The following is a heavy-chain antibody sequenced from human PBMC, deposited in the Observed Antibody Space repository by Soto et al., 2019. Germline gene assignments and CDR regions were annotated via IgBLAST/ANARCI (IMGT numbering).Heavy chain of an antibody. CDR2: ISYDGSNK. D-gene: IGHD6-13*01. CDR3: AKEYGSSSLSPDFDY. J-gene: IGHJ4*02. V-gene: IGHV3-30*18. Sequence: QVQLVESGGGVVQPGRSLRLSCAASGFTFSSYGMHWVRQAPGKGLEWVAVISYDGSNKYYADSVKGRFTISRDNSKNTLYLQMNSLRAEDTAVYYCAKEYGSSSLSPDFDYWGQGPLVTVSS. CDR1: GFTFSSYG.